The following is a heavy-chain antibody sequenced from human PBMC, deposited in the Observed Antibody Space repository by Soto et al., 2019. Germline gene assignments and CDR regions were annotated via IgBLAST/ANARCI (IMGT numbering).Heavy chain of an antibody. CDR2: IIPIFGTA. CDR3: ARGGTFLELPGSNWFDP. CDR1: GGTFSSYA. J-gene: IGHJ5*02. V-gene: IGHV1-69*01. D-gene: IGHD1-7*01. Sequence: QVKLVQSGAEVKKPGSSVKVSCKASGGTFSSYAISWVRQAPGQGLEWMGGIIPIFGTANYAQKFQGRVTITADESTSTAYMELSSLRSEDTAVYYCARGGTFLELPGSNWFDPWGQGTLVTVSS.